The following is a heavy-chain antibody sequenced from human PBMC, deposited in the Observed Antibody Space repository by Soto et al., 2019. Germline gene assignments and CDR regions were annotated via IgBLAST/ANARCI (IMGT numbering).Heavy chain of an antibody. V-gene: IGHV2-26*01. Sequence: QVTLKESGPVLVKPTETLTLTCTVSGFSLSNARMGVSWIRQPPGKALEWHAHIFSNDEKSYSTSLKSRLTISKDTSKSQVVLTMTNMDPVDTATYYCARMDYGYYYYYGMDVWGQGTTFTVSS. D-gene: IGHD4-17*01. CDR2: IFSNDEK. CDR1: GFSLSNARMG. J-gene: IGHJ6*02. CDR3: ARMDYGYYYYYGMDV.